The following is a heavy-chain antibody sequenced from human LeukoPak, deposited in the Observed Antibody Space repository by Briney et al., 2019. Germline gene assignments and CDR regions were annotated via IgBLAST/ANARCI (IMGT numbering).Heavy chain of an antibody. J-gene: IGHJ5*02. V-gene: IGHV4-59*01. Sequence: SETLSLTCTVSGGSISSYYWSWIRQPPGKGLEWIGYNYYSGSTTYNPSLKSRVTISVDTSKNQFSLKLSSVTAADTAVYYCARLSHKWFDPWGQGTLVTVYS. CDR3: ARLSHKWFDP. CDR2: NYYSGST. D-gene: IGHD2/OR15-2a*01. CDR1: GGSISSYY.